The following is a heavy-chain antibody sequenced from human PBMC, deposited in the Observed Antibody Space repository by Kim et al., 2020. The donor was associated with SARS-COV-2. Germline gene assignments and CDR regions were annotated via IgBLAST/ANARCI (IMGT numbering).Heavy chain of an antibody. CDR3: ARVRGGDGYNPLDY. V-gene: IGHV4-59*01. D-gene: IGHD5-12*01. J-gene: IGHJ4*02. Sequence: NTSLKSRVTISVDTYKNQFSLKLSSVTAADTDVYYCARVRGGDGYNPLDYWGQGTLVTVSS.